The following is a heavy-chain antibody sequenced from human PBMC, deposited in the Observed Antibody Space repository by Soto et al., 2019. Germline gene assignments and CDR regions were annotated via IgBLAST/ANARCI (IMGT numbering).Heavy chain of an antibody. Sequence: QAQLVQSGTDVKKPGTSVKVSCKASGYSFTRYEVHWVRQAPGQGLEWMGIINPSGGSTTYAQKLQGRVTMTRDTSTSTVYMELSSLRSEDTAMYYCAKKGGMDVWGQGTAVTVSS. CDR2: INPSGGST. J-gene: IGHJ6*02. CDR1: GYSFTRYE. CDR3: AKKGGMDV. V-gene: IGHV1-46*03. D-gene: IGHD3-16*01.